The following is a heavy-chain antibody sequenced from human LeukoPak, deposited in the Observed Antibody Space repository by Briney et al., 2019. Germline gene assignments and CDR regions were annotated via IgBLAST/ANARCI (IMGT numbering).Heavy chain of an antibody. V-gene: IGHV4-38-2*01. Sequence: KTSETLSLTCGVSGFYISSSHYWGWIRQPPGKGLEWIGSTYHSGSTYYNPSLQSRVTISVDTSKNQFSLTLSSVTAADTAVYYCAGSLSYVSGRYYHFEYWGQGTLVTVSS. J-gene: IGHJ4*02. CDR3: AGSLSYVSGRYYHFEY. CDR2: TYHSGST. D-gene: IGHD3-10*01. CDR1: GFYISSSHY.